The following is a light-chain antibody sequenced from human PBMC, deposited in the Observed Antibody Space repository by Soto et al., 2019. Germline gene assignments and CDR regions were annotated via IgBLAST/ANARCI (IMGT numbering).Light chain of an antibody. CDR2: DTT. V-gene: IGLV7-46*01. Sequence: QAVVPQEPSLTVSPGGTVTLTCGSSTGAVTNGHYPYWVEQKPGQAPRTLIYDTTNRHSRTPARFSGSLLGGKAALPLSGAQPEDEAEYYCLLSYNGPYVFGTGTKVTVL. CDR1: TGAVTNGHY. CDR3: LLSYNGPYV. J-gene: IGLJ1*01.